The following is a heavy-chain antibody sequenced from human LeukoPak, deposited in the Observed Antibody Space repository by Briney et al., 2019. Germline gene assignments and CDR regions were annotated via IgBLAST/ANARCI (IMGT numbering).Heavy chain of an antibody. J-gene: IGHJ4*02. D-gene: IGHD5-18*01. CDR3: ARTGRRGYSYGKNYYFDY. CDR1: GFTFSDYY. Sequence: KPGGSLRLPCAAPGFTFSDYYMSWIRQAPGKGLEWVSYISSSSSYTNYADSVKGRFTISRDNAKNSLYLQMNSLRAEDTAVYYCARTGRRGYSYGKNYYFDYWGQGTLVTVSS. V-gene: IGHV3-11*06. CDR2: ISSSSSYT.